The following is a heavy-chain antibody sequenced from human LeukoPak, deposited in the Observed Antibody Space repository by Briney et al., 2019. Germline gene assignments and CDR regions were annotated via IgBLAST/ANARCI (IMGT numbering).Heavy chain of an antibody. Sequence: SETLSLTCTVSGGSIDSHYWSWNRQSAGKGLEWIGRFFTGGSTYYNPSPESRVTMSVDTSKNQFSLKLRSVTAADTAVYFCARGGGVAVGMDVWGQGTTVIVSS. D-gene: IGHD6-19*01. CDR2: FFTGGST. V-gene: IGHV4-4*07. J-gene: IGHJ6*02. CDR1: GGSIDSHY. CDR3: ARGGGVAVGMDV.